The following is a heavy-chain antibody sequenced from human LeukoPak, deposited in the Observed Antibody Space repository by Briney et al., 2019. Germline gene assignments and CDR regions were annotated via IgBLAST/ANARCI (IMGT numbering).Heavy chain of an antibody. D-gene: IGHD3-10*01. CDR1: GFTFSSYG. CDR3: AKDFYGSGTY. V-gene: IGHV3-30*18. Sequence: GRSLRLSCAASGFTFSSYGMHWVRQAPGKGLEWVAVISYDGSNKYSADSVKGRFTISRDNSKNTLYLQMNSLRAEDTAVYYCAKDFYGSGTYWGQGTLVTVSS. J-gene: IGHJ4*02. CDR2: ISYDGSNK.